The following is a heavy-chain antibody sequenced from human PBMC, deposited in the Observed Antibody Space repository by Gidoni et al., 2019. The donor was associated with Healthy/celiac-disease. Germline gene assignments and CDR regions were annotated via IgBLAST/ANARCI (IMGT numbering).Heavy chain of an antibody. CDR2: INTNTGNP. J-gene: IGHJ3*02. V-gene: IGHV7-4-1*02. CDR3: ASTSGSQEADAFDI. Sequence: QVQLVQSGSELKKPGASVKVSCKASGYTFTSYAMYWVRQAPGQGLEGMGWINTNTGNPTYAQGFTGRFVFSLDTSVSTAYLQISSLKAEDTAVYYCASTSGSQEADAFDIWGQGTMVTVSS. D-gene: IGHD1-26*01. CDR1: GYTFTSYA.